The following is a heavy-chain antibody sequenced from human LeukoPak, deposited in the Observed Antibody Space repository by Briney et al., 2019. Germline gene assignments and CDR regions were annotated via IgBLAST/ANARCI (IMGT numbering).Heavy chain of an antibody. J-gene: IGHJ4*02. CDR1: GGSFSGYY. D-gene: IGHD1-26*01. V-gene: IGHV4-34*01. Sequence: SETLSLTCAVYGGSFSGYYWGWLRQPPGKGLEWIGSIYYSGSTYYNPSLKSRVTISVDTSKNQFSLKLSSVTAADTAVYYCARGAVGATDYWGQGTLVTVSS. CDR3: ARGAVGATDY. CDR2: IYYSGST.